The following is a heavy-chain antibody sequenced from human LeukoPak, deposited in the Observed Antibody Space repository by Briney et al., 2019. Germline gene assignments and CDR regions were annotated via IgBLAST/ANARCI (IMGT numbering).Heavy chain of an antibody. V-gene: IGHV5-51*01. J-gene: IGHJ4*02. D-gene: IGHD1-7*01. Sequence: GESLKISCKGSGYTFTNFWSGWVRQMPGKGLEWMGIIYPGDSHTRYSPSFQGQVTISADKSISTAYLQWNSLKASDTAMYYCARGTTYPDYWGQGTLVTVSS. CDR1: GYTFTNFW. CDR2: IYPGDSHT. CDR3: ARGTTYPDY.